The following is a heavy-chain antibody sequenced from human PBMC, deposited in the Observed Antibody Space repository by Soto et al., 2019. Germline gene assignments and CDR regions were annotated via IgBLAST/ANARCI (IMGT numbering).Heavy chain of an antibody. CDR2: IYYSGST. CDR3: ARSPGRDWFDP. V-gene: IGHV4-30-4*01. J-gene: IGHJ5*02. CDR1: GGSISSGDYY. Sequence: SETLSLTWTVSGGSISSGDYYWIWIRQPPGKGLEWIGYIYYSGSTYYNPSLKSRVTISVDTSKNQFSLKLSSVTAADTAVYYCARSPGRDWFDPWGQGTLVTVSS.